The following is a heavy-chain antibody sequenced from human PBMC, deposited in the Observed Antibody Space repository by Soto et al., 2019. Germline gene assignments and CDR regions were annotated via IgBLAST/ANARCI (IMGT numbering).Heavy chain of an antibody. CDR3: ARGVAGSGFDL. CDR2: TYYRSNWRH. CDR1: GDSVSSNTAA. D-gene: IGHD6-19*01. J-gene: IGHJ4*02. Sequence: SQTLSLTCAISGDSVSSNTAAWNWIRSSPSRGLEWLGRTYYRSNWRHDYAVSVKSRITVNPDTSKNHFSLQLNSVTPDDTAVYYCARGVAGSGFDLWGQGTQVTV. V-gene: IGHV6-1*01.